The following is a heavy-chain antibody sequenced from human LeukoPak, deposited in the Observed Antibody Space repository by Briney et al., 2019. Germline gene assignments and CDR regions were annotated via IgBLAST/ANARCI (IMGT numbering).Heavy chain of an antibody. CDR2: INHSGGT. Sequence: SETLSLTCAVYGGSFSGYYWSWIRQPPGKGLEWIGEINHSGGTNYNPSLKSRVTTSVDASKNQFSLKLSSVTAADTAVYYCARRDRYYCSGGSCYYFDYWGQGTLVTVSS. J-gene: IGHJ4*02. CDR1: GGSFSGYY. CDR3: ARRDRYYCSGGSCYYFDY. V-gene: IGHV4-34*01. D-gene: IGHD2-15*01.